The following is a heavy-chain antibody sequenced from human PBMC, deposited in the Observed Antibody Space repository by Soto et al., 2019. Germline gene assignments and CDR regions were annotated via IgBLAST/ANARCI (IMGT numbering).Heavy chain of an antibody. V-gene: IGHV3-23*01. Sequence: EVPLLESGGDLVQPGGSLSLSCAASGFTFSSYAMSWVRQAPGKGLEWVSGIGGGGTDTYYANSVRGRFTISRDNSDKPLYLPMKGMRAEDTAVYYCAKLGAIALAGRDYFGMDVWCQGTTVAVSS. J-gene: IGHJ6*02. CDR2: IGGGGTDT. D-gene: IGHD6-19*01. CDR3: AKLGAIALAGRDYFGMDV. CDR1: GFTFSSYA.